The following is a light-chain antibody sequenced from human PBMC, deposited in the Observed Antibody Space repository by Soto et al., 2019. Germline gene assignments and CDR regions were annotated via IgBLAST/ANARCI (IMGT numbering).Light chain of an antibody. V-gene: IGKV3-15*01. CDR2: GAS. Sequence: EIVVTQSPSTLSLSPGERATLSCRASQSLTTDLAWYQQKLGQPPRLLIYGASTRATDFPARFSGSGSGTEFTLTISSLQSEDSAVYYCQQYTNWPRTFGQGTKVDI. J-gene: IGKJ1*01. CDR3: QQYTNWPRT. CDR1: QSLTTD.